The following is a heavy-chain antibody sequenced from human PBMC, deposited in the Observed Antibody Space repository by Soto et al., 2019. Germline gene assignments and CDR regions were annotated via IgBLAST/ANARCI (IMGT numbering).Heavy chain of an antibody. J-gene: IGHJ4*02. CDR2: IYWNEDK. Sequence: SGPTLVNPTQTLTLTCTFSAFSLSTNGVGVGWIRQPPGKPLEWLAVIYWNEDKRYSRSLKSRLSITKDTSKNQVVLTMTTMDPVDTATYYCVHTVMVHTITGGHYLDYWGPGILVTVSS. CDR1: AFSLSTNGVG. CDR3: VHTVMVHTITGGHYLDY. D-gene: IGHD2-8*01. V-gene: IGHV2-5*01.